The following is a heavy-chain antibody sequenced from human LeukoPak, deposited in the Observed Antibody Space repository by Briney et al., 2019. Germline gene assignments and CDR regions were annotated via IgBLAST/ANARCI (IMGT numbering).Heavy chain of an antibody. V-gene: IGHV3-7*01. Sequence: PGGSLRLSCAASGYTFKTYWMTWVRQAPGKGLEWVANIKEDGSKKYYVDSVKGRFSISRDNAKNSLYLQTNSLRAEDTAVYYCTTITLFHGSLDRWGQGTLVTVSS. CDR2: IKEDGSKK. J-gene: IGHJ5*02. CDR1: GYTFKTYW. D-gene: IGHD3-10*02. CDR3: TTITLFHGSLDR.